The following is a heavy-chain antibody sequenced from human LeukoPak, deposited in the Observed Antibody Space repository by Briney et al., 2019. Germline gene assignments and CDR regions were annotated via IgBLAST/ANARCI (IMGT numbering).Heavy chain of an antibody. CDR3: ARGYCDTTGCLPVGFDP. Sequence: GESLKISCKGSGYKFNNYWIGWVRQMPGKGLEWIGIIYPGDSDTRYSPSFQGQVTISVDKSISTAYLQWSSLQASDTAMYHCARGYCDTTGCLPVGFDPWGQGTLVTVSS. V-gene: IGHV5-51*01. CDR1: GYKFNNYW. D-gene: IGHD2-15*01. CDR2: IYPGDSDT. J-gene: IGHJ5*02.